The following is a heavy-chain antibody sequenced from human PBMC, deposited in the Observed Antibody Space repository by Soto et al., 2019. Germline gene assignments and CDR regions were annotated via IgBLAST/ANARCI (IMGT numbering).Heavy chain of an antibody. J-gene: IGHJ4*02. V-gene: IGHV3-74*01. CDR3: VRTSLVVAAATREDY. CDR2: INSDGSST. CDR1: GFTFSSYW. D-gene: IGHD2-15*01. Sequence: EVQLVESGGGLVQPGGSLRLSCAASGFTFSSYWMHWVRQAPGTGLVWVSRINSDGSSTSYAESVKGRFPISRDNAKNTLYLQMNSLRAEDTAVYYCVRTSLVVAAATREDYWGQGTLVTVSS.